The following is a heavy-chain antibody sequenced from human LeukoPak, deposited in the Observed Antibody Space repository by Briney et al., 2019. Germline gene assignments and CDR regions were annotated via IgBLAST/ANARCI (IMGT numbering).Heavy chain of an antibody. V-gene: IGHV3-48*03. CDR1: GFIFSSFE. J-gene: IGHJ4*02. D-gene: IGHD2-15*01. CDR3: ARSGGAYKPFDL. CDR2: ISYNGGI. Sequence: GESLRLSCEASGFIFSSFELNWVRQAPGKGPEWVSHISYNGGITYADSVSGRFATSRHNAKNSLYQRMTSLRVEDTAVYYCARSGGAYKPFDLGGQGALVTVSS.